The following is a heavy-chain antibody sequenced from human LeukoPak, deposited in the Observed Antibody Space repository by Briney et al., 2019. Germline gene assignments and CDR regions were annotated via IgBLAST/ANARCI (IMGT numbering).Heavy chain of an antibody. D-gene: IGHD2-2*01. Sequence: SETLSLTCAVYGGSFSGYYWSWIRQPPGKGLEWIGEINHSGSTNYNPSLKSRVTISVDTSKNQFSLKLSSVTAADTAVYYCARVRSIVVAPAALDYWGQGTLVTVSS. CDR1: GGSFSGYY. J-gene: IGHJ4*02. CDR2: INHSGST. CDR3: ARVRSIVVAPAALDY. V-gene: IGHV4-34*01.